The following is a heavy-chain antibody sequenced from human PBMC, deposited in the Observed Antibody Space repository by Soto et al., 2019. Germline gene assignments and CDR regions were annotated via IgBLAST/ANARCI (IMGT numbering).Heavy chain of an antibody. CDR3: ARDLGGWPDY. D-gene: IGHD6-19*01. J-gene: IGHJ4*02. Sequence: QVQLVQSGAEVKKPGASVKVSCKASGYTFTSYAIHWVRQAPGQRLEWMGWINAGNGNTKYSQKFQDRVTITRDTTASTDDMELRRLRTEDTAVYYCARDLGGWPDYWGQGTLVTVSS. V-gene: IGHV1-3*01. CDR1: GYTFTSYA. CDR2: INAGNGNT.